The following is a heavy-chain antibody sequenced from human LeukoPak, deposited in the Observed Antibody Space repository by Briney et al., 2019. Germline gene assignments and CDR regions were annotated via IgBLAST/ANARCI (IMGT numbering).Heavy chain of an antibody. D-gene: IGHD6-6*01. Sequence: SQTLSLTCTVSGGSISSGGYYWSWIRQPPGKGLEWIGYIYHSGSTYYNPSLKSRVTISVDRSKNQFSLKLSSVTAADTAVYYCTIAARRDYFDYWGQGTLVTVSS. J-gene: IGHJ4*02. V-gene: IGHV4-30-2*01. CDR3: TIAARRDYFDY. CDR2: IYHSGST. CDR1: GGSISSGGYY.